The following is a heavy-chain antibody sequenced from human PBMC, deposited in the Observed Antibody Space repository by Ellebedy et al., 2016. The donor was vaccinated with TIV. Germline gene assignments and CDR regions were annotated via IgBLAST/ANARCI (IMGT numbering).Heavy chain of an antibody. J-gene: IGHJ4*02. CDR2: IRAYNGYT. CDR3: ASDQEPVSLSSTLGDY. CDR1: GYTFTSYG. D-gene: IGHD6-13*01. Sequence: AASVKVSCKASGYTFTSYGISWVRQAPGQGLECMGLIRAYNGYTNYAQKLQDRVTLTTDTSTSTAYMELRSLRSDDTAVYYCASDQEPVSLSSTLGDYWGQGTLVTVSS. V-gene: IGHV1-18*04.